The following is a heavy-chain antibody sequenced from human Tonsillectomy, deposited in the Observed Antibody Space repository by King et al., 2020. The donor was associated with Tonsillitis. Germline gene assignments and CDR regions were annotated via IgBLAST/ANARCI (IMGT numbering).Heavy chain of an antibody. CDR3: ARDGRDYFDTSEYYFDY. CDR2: IKQEGSEK. J-gene: IGHJ4*02. D-gene: IGHD3-22*01. CDR1: GFTFSSYW. Sequence: VQLVDSGGGLVQPGGSLRLSCAASGFTFSSYWMSWVRQAPGKGLEWVANIKQEGSEKYYVDSVKGRFTISRDNAKNSLYLQMNSLRAEDTAVYYCARDGRDYFDTSEYYFDYWGQGALVTVSS. V-gene: IGHV3-7*01.